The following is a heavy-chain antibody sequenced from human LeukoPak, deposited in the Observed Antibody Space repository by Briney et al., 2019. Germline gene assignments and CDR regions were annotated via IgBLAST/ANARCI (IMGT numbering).Heavy chain of an antibody. CDR2: IYPGDSDT. CDR1: GYSFTSYW. Sequence: GESLKISCKGSGYSFTSYWIGWVRQMPGKGLEWMGIIYPGDSDTRYSPSFQGQVTISADKSISTAYLQWSSLKASDTAMYYCARLRGYCSGGSCYFGQFDCWGQGTLVTVSS. J-gene: IGHJ4*02. V-gene: IGHV5-51*01. D-gene: IGHD2-15*01. CDR3: ARLRGYCSGGSCYFGQFDC.